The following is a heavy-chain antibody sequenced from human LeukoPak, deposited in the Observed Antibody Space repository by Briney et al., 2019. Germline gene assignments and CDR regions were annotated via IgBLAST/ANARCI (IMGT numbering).Heavy chain of an antibody. J-gene: IGHJ5*02. V-gene: IGHV3-33*01. D-gene: IGHD1-7*01. CDR2: IWYDGSNK. CDR3: ARSYDWNYSWFDP. CDR1: GFTFSSYG. Sequence: GGSLRLSCAASGFTFSSYGMHWVRQAPDKGLEWVAVIWYDGSNKYYADSVKGRFTISRDNSKNTLYLQMNSLRAEDTAVYYCARSYDWNYSWFDPWGQGTLVTVSS.